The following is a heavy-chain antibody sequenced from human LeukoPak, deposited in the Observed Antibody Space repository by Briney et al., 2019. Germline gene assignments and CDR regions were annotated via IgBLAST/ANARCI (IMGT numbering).Heavy chain of an antibody. Sequence: ASVKVSCKASGYTFTGYYMHWVRQAPGQGLEWMGWINPNSGGTNYAQKFQGWVTMTRDTSISTAYMELSRLRSDDTAVYYCARGGYYDSSGYGDYWGQGTLVTVSS. J-gene: IGHJ4*02. V-gene: IGHV1-2*04. CDR2: INPNSGGT. CDR1: GYTFTGYY. D-gene: IGHD3-22*01. CDR3: ARGGYYDSSGYGDY.